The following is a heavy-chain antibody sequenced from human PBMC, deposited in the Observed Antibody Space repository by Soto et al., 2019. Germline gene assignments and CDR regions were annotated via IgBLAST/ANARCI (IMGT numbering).Heavy chain of an antibody. Sequence: SETLSLTCTVSGGPISSYYWSWIRQPPGKGLEWIGYIYYSGSTNYNPSLKSRVTISVDTSKNQFSLKLSSVTAADTAVYYCARLAVRGVINYCFDPWGQGTLVTVSS. V-gene: IGHV4-59*08. CDR2: IYYSGST. CDR1: GGPISSYY. CDR3: ARLAVRGVINYCFDP. D-gene: IGHD3-10*01. J-gene: IGHJ5*02.